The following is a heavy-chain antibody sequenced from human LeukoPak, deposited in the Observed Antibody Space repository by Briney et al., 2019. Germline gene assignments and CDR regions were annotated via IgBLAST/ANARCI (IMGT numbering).Heavy chain of an antibody. J-gene: IGHJ4*02. V-gene: IGHV4-39*07. CDR2: IYYSGST. CDR1: GGSIRSTSYY. Sequence: SETLSLTCTVSGGSIRSTSYYWGWIRQPPGKGLEWIGSIYYSGSTYYNPSLKSRVTISVDTSKNQFSLNLSSVTAADTAVYYCARDRRGNSGVYYFDYWGQGTLVTVSS. CDR3: ARDRRGNSGVYYFDY. D-gene: IGHD1-26*01.